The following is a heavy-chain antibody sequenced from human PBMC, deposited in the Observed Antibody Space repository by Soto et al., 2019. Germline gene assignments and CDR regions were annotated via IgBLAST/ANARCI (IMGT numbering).Heavy chain of an antibody. J-gene: IGHJ3*01. Sequence: SETLSLTCTVSGGSISSYYWSWIRQPPGKGLEWIGYIYYSGSTNYNPSIKSRVTISVDTSKNQFSLKLSSVTAADTAVYYCARRFYDFWSGYHSDASVFWCQGTMGT. V-gene: IGHV4-59*08. CDR2: IYYSGST. CDR3: ARRFYDFWSGYHSDASVF. D-gene: IGHD3-3*01. CDR1: GGSISSYY.